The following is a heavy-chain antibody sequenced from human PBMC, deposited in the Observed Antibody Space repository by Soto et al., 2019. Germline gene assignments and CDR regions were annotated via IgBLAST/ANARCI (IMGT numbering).Heavy chain of an antibody. V-gene: IGHV3-23*01. CDR2: INYNGVGT. CDR3: ASSESYHKATY. J-gene: IGHJ4*02. Sequence: PGGSRRLSYTGSGSTFSNFAMSWVRQAPGKGLEWVSSINYNGVGTYYADSVKGRFTISRDNSKNTLFLLINSLRVEDAAIYYCASSESYHKATYWGQGTVVTVS. CDR1: GSTFSNFA. D-gene: IGHD3-10*01.